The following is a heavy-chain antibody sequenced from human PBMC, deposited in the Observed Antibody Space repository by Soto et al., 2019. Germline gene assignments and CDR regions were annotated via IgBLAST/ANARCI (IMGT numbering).Heavy chain of an antibody. CDR1: GVIFSEYW. J-gene: IGHJ3*02. CDR3: AKDWMNIAARNAFDI. V-gene: IGHV3-74*01. CDR2: ISRDGGST. D-gene: IGHD6-13*01. Sequence: GGALRLSWAASGVIFSEYWMHWGRQAPGKGLVWVSRISRDGGSTHYADSVKGRFTISRDNSQNTLYLQMNSLRAEDTAVYYCAKDWMNIAARNAFDIWGQWTMVTVSS.